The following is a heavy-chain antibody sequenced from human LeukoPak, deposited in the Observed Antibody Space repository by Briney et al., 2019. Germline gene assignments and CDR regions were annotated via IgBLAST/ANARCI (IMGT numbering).Heavy chain of an antibody. Sequence: GGSLRLSCVASGFTFSSKAMHWVRQAPGKGLEWVAFIRYDGSNKYYVDSVKGRFTISRDNSKNTLYLQMNSLRAEDTAVYYCAKGFYIAMVPAAHPHFDYWGQGTLVTVSS. D-gene: IGHD2-2*01. J-gene: IGHJ4*02. CDR1: GFTFSSKA. CDR2: IRYDGSNK. CDR3: AKGFYIAMVPAAHPHFDY. V-gene: IGHV3-30-3*01.